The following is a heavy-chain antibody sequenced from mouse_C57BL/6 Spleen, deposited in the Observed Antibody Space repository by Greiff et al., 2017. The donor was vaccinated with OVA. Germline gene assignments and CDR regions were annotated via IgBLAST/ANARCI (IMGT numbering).Heavy chain of an antibody. CDR3: ARRGYGSGAWFAY. Sequence: VQLQQPGAELVKPGASVKLSCKASGYTFTSYWMQWVKQRPGQGLEWIGEIDPSDSYTNYNQKFKGKATLTVDTSSSTAYMQLSSLTSEDSAVYYCARRGYGSGAWFAYWGQGTLVTVSA. CDR1: GYTFTSYW. J-gene: IGHJ3*01. CDR2: IDPSDSYT. D-gene: IGHD1-1*01. V-gene: IGHV1-50*01.